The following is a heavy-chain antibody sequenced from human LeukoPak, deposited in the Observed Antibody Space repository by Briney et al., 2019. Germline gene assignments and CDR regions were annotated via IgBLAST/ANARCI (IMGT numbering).Heavy chain of an antibody. J-gene: IGHJ3*02. D-gene: IGHD3-9*01. CDR1: GFTFSTYW. V-gene: IGHV3-7*04. CDR3: ARDPYDILTGYSYDAFDI. Sequence: GGSLRLSCAASGFTFSTYWMSWVRQAPGKGLEWVANIKQDGSEKYYVDSVKGRFTISRDNAKNSLYLQMNSLRAEDTAVYYCARDPYDILTGYSYDAFDIWGQGTMVTVSS. CDR2: IKQDGSEK.